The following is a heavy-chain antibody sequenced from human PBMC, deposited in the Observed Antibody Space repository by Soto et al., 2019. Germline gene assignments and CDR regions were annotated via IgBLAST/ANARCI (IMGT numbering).Heavy chain of an antibody. CDR1: GGSFSGYY. V-gene: IGHV4-34*01. D-gene: IGHD3-10*01. CDR3: ARGSTRTLVRVSSFWKAFDI. CDR2: INHSGST. Sequence: QVQLQQWGAGLLKPSETLSLTCAVYGGSFSGYYWSWIRQPPGKGLEWIGEINHSGSTNYNPSLKSRITTSVDTSTNQFSLRLSSVTAEDTAVYYCARGSTRTLVRVSSFWKAFDIWGQGTMVTVSS. J-gene: IGHJ3*02.